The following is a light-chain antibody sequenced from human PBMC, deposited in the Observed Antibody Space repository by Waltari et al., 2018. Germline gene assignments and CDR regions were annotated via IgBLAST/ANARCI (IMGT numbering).Light chain of an antibody. J-gene: IGKJ2*01. CDR1: QSVSSSY. CDR2: DAS. Sequence: ELVLTQSPGTLSLPPGERATLPCRASQSVSSSYLAWYQQKPGQAPRLLIYDASSRATGIPDRFSGSGSGTDFTLTISRLEPEDFAVYYCQQYGSSSYTFGQGTKLEIK. V-gene: IGKV3-20*01. CDR3: QQYGSSSYT.